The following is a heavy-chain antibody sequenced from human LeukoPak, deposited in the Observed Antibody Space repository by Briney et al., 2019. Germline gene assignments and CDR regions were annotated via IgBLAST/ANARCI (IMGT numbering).Heavy chain of an antibody. J-gene: IGHJ3*02. Sequence: GASVKVSCKASGYTFTGYYMHWVRQAPGQGLDWMGWVNPNSGGTNYAQKFQGRVTMTRDTSISTAYMELSRLRSDDMAVYYCARVTTMIVVVITTPAADDAFDIWGQGTMVTVSS. CDR2: VNPNSGGT. CDR1: GYTFTGYY. CDR3: ARVTTMIVVVITTPAADDAFDI. V-gene: IGHV1-2*02. D-gene: IGHD3-22*01.